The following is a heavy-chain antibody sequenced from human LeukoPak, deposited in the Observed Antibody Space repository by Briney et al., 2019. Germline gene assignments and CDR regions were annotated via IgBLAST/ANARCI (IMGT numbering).Heavy chain of an antibody. CDR2: IIPIFGTA. CDR1: GGTFSSYA. D-gene: IGHD3-10*01. V-gene: IGHV1-69*05. Sequence: SVKVSCKASGGTFSSYAISWVRQAPGQGLEWMGGIIPIFGTANYAQKFQGRVTITTDESTSTAYMELSSLRSEGTAVYYCARHLEGGSGSNAFDIWGQGTMVTVSS. CDR3: ARHLEGGSGSNAFDI. J-gene: IGHJ3*02.